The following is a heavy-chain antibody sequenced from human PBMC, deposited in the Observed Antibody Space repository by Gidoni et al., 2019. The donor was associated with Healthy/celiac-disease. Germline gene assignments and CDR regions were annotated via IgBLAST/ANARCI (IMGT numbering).Heavy chain of an antibody. Sequence: QVQLVESGGGVVQPGRSLRLSCAASGFPFSSYGMHWVRQAPGKGLEWVAVISYDGSNKYYADSVKGRFTISRDNSKNTLYLQMNSLRAEDTAVYYCAKDLVYGDYFDYWGQGTLVTVSS. D-gene: IGHD4-17*01. V-gene: IGHV3-30*18. CDR2: ISYDGSNK. CDR3: AKDLVYGDYFDY. CDR1: GFPFSSYG. J-gene: IGHJ4*02.